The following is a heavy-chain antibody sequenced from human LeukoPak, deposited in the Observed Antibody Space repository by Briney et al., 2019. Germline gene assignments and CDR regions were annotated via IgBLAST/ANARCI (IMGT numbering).Heavy chain of an antibody. CDR3: ARGGKIAAAHGDNFDY. CDR1: GGSFSCFS. CDR2: INHSGST. V-gene: IGHV4-34*01. D-gene: IGHD6-13*01. Sequence: PSETLSLTCAVYGGSFSCFSCNWIRQPPGKGLEWIGEINHSGSTNYNPSLKSRVTISVDTSKNQFSLKLSSVTAADTAVYYCARGGKIAAAHGDNFDYWGQGTLVTVSS. J-gene: IGHJ4*02.